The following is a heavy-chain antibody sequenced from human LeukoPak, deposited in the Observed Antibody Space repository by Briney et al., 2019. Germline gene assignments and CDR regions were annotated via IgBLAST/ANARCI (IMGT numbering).Heavy chain of an antibody. CDR2: IYYSGRT. CDR1: GGYLSSHY. D-gene: IGHD1-7*01. Sequence: SEPLSLTCTVTGGYLSSHYWSWIRQPPGKGLEWFGYIYYSGRTNYNPSLKSRDPIPVDTSKNQFSLKLSSVTAADTAVYYCARDAADDNWNYGIGNWFDPWGQGTLVTVSS. CDR3: ARDAADDNWNYGIGNWFDP. J-gene: IGHJ5*02. V-gene: IGHV4-59*11.